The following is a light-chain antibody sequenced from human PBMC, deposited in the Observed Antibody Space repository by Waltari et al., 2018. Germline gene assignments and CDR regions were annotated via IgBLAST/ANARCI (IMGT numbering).Light chain of an antibody. Sequence: QSVLTQPPSVSEAPRQRVTISCSGSSSNIGDNPVNWYQQLPGKAPKLLIYYDELLPSGVSDRFSGSRSGTSASLAISGLQSEDEADYYCAAWDDSLNGWVFGGGTKLTVL. CDR2: YDE. CDR1: SSNIGDNP. V-gene: IGLV1-36*01. CDR3: AAWDDSLNGWV. J-gene: IGLJ3*02.